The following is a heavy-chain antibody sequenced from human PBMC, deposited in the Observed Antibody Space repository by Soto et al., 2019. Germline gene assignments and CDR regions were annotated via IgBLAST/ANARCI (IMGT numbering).Heavy chain of an antibody. CDR2: IYPGDSDT. CDR1: GYSFTSYW. J-gene: IGHJ6*02. CDR3: ARRRGYGDTGYYGMDV. D-gene: IGHD5-12*01. V-gene: IGHV5-51*01. Sequence: GESLKISCKGSGYSFTSYWIGWVRQMPGKGLEWMGIIYPGDSDTRYSPSFQGQVTISADKSISTAYLRWSSLKASDTAMYYCARRRGYGDTGYYGMDVWGQGTTVTVSS.